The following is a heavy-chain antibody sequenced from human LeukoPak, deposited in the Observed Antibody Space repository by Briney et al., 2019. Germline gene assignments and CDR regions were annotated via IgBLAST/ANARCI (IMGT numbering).Heavy chain of an antibody. CDR3: TTDANYDFWSGYYGAFDI. D-gene: IGHD3-3*01. CDR2: IKSKTDGGTT. CDR1: GFTFSNAW. Sequence: GGSLRLSCAASGFTFSNAWMSWVRQAPGKGLEWVGRIKSKTDGGTTDYAAPVKGRFTISRDDSKNTLYLQMNSLKTEDTPVYYCTTDANYDFWSGYYGAFDIWGQGTMVTVSS. J-gene: IGHJ3*02. V-gene: IGHV3-15*01.